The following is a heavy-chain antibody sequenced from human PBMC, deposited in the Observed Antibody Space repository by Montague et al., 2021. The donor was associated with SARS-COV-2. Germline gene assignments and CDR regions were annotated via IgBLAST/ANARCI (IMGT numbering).Heavy chain of an antibody. CDR3: ARGRVTRAGFDY. D-gene: IGHD2-21*02. CDR1: GYFIGTGYY. V-gene: IGHV4-38-2*02. Sequence: SETLSLTCSVSGYFIGTGYYWGWIRQSPGKGLECIGGNYLHGNAYYNPSLNSRLTISLDTSNNQFSLRLTSVTTSDTAVYYCARGRVTRAGFDYWGQGIRVTVSS. CDR2: NYLHGNA. J-gene: IGHJ4*02.